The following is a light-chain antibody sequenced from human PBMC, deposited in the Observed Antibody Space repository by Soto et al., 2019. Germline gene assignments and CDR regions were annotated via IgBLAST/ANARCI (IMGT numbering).Light chain of an antibody. CDR1: QSVSRY. CDR3: LQSHSTPKT. Sequence: DIQMTQSPSSLSASVGDRVTITCRASQSVSRYLGWYQQKPGNAPKLLIYAASSLKSGVPARFSGSVSGTDFTLTISSLQPEDVATYYCLQSHSTPKTFGQGTRVDLK. V-gene: IGKV1-39*01. J-gene: IGKJ1*01. CDR2: AAS.